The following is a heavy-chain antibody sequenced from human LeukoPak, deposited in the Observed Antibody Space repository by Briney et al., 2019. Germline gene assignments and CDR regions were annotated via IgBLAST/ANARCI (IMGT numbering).Heavy chain of an antibody. CDR3: ARDEDCSSTSCHYYYYMDV. V-gene: IGHV1-2*02. J-gene: IGHJ6*03. CDR2: INPNSGGT. CDR1: GYTFTGYY. Sequence: ASVTVSCKASGYTFTGYYMHWVRQAPGQGLEWMGWINPNSGGTNYAQKFQGRVTMTRDTSISTAYMELSRLRSDDTAVYYCARDEDCSSTSCHYYYYMDVWGKGTTVTVSS. D-gene: IGHD2-2*01.